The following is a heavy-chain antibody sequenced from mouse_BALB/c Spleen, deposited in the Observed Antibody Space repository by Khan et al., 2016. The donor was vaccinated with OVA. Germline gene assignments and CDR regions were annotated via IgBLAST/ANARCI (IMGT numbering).Heavy chain of an antibody. D-gene: IGHD2-1*01. V-gene: IGHV1-87*01. Sequence: VQLQESGAELARPGASVKLSCKASGYSFTSYWMQWVKQRPGQGLEWIGAIYPGDGDTRYTQKFKGKATLTADNSSSTAYIQLSSLASEDSAIYYWARGRYGNWYFDVWGAGTTVTVSS. J-gene: IGHJ1*01. CDR3: ARGRYGNWYFDV. CDR1: GYSFTSYW. CDR2: IYPGDGDT.